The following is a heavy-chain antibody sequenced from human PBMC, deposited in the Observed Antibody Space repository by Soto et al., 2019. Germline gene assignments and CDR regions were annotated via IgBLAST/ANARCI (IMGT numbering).Heavy chain of an antibody. D-gene: IGHD5-12*01. CDR3: ARGRVVATISDFDY. J-gene: IGHJ4*02. V-gene: IGHV4-34*01. CDR1: GLSFSGYY. CDR2: INHSGST. Sequence: SETLSLTCAVYGLSFSGYYWTWIRQPPGKGLEWIGEINHSGSTNYKPSLESRITISVDASKNQFSLKLTSVTAADTAVYYCARGRVVATISDFDYWGQGTLVTVSS.